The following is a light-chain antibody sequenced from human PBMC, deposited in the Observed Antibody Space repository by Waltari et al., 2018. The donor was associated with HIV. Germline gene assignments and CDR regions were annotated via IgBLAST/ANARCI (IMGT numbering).Light chain of an antibody. V-gene: IGKV1-5*03. CDR3: QQSNSYSYT. CDR1: QSISYW. Sequence: DIQMTQSPPTLSASVGDRVTITCRASQSISYWLAWYQQKPGRAPKLLIHKASSLESGVPSRFSGSGSGTEFTLTISSLQPDDFATYDCQQSNSYSYTFGQGTKLEIK. CDR2: KAS. J-gene: IGKJ2*01.